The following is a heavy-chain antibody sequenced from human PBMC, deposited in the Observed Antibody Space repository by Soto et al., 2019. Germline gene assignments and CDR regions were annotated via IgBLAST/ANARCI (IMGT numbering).Heavy chain of an antibody. CDR1: GGTFNNYA. Sequence: QVQLAQSGAEVKKRGSSVKVSCRVSGGTFNNYAISWVRQAPGEGLEWMGGIIPAFGTPKYGQRFQDRVTISADVSAATAYMELTSLRSDDTAVYYCARDTREITRVRGVIPYYIYHMDVWGPGTTVAVSS. CDR2: IIPAFGTP. D-gene: IGHD3-10*01. V-gene: IGHV1-69*01. J-gene: IGHJ6*02. CDR3: ARDTREITRVRGVIPYYIYHMDV.